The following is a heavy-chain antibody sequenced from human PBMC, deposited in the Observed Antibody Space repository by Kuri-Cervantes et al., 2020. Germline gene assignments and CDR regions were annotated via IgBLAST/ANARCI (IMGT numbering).Heavy chain of an antibody. CDR1: GGSISSSNW. CDR3: VLDPERDGLNFDY. D-gene: IGHD3/OR15-3a*01. CDR2: IYHSGST. J-gene: IGHJ4*02. Sequence: SCAVSGGSISSSNWWSWVRQPPGKGLEWIGEIYHSGSTNYNPSLKGRVTISTDGSKNQFSLKLSSVIAADTAVYYCVLDPERDGLNFDYWGQGTLVTVSS. V-gene: IGHV4-4*02.